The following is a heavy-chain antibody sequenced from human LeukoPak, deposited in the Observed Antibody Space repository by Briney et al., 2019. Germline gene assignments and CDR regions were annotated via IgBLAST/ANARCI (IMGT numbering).Heavy chain of an antibody. D-gene: IGHD2-8*01. CDR3: ARYRRYCTNGVCYTQWFDP. CDR2: INHSGST. V-gene: IGHV4-34*01. CDR1: GGSFSGYY. J-gene: IGHJ5*02. Sequence: PSETLSLTCAVYGGSFSGYYWSWIRQPPGKGLEWIGEINHSGSTNYNPSLKSRVTISVDTSKNQFSLKLSSVTAADTAVYYCARYRRYCTNGVCYTQWFDPWGQGTLVTVSS.